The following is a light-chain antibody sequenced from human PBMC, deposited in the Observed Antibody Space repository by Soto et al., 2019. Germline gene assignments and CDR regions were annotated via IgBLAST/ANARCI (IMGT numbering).Light chain of an antibody. Sequence: QSVLTQPPSASGTPGQRVTISCSGGSSNIGSNFVYWYQQFPVTAPKLLIYRSLQRPSGVPDRFSGSRSGTSASLAISGLRSEDEADYYCAVWDDSLSVYVFGPWTKVTVL. CDR1: SSNIGSNF. CDR2: RSL. J-gene: IGLJ1*01. CDR3: AVWDDSLSVYV. V-gene: IGLV1-47*01.